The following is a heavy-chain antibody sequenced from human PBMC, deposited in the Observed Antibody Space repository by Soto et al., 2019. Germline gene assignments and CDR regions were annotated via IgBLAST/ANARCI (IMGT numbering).Heavy chain of an antibody. CDR1: GGSLRTYH. V-gene: IGHV4-34*01. J-gene: IGHJ4*02. Sequence: KTSETLSLTCGVYGGSLRTYHWSWIRQPPGKGLEWIGDINQGGSTNYNPSLKSRLTISVAPSKNQISLRLTSVTAADTAVYYCAREGGGYRFDYWGQGTLVTVSS. CDR3: AREGGGYRFDY. D-gene: IGHD1-26*01. CDR2: INQGGST.